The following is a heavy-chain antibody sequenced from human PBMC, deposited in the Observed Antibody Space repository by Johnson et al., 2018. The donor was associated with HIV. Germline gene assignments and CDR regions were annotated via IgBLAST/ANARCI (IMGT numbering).Heavy chain of an antibody. V-gene: IGHV3-33*03. CDR2: IWYDGSNK. D-gene: IGHD5-24*01. CDR1: GFTFSDYG. J-gene: IGHJ3*02. Sequence: QVQLVESGGGLVQPGGSLRLSCAASGFTFSDYGMHWVSQAPGKGLEWVALIWYDGSNKYYVDSVKGRFTISRDNSKHTVHLQMNSLRAEDTAVYYCAKDIGDGYNRWGAFDIWGQGTVVTVSS. CDR3: AKDIGDGYNRWGAFDI.